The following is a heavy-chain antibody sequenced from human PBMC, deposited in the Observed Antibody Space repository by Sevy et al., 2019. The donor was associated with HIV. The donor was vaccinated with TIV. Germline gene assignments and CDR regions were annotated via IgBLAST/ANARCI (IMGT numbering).Heavy chain of an antibody. CDR1: GFTVSDNH. D-gene: IGHD1-26*01. CDR2: IYSSDRT. V-gene: IGHV3-53*01. CDR3: AKWELAHY. Sequence: GGSLRLSCAASGFTVSDNHMNWVRQAPGKGLEWVSVIYSSDRTYYADSVKGRFTISRDNSKNTLYLQMNSLRAEDTAVYYCAKWELAHYWGQGTLVTVSS. J-gene: IGHJ4*02.